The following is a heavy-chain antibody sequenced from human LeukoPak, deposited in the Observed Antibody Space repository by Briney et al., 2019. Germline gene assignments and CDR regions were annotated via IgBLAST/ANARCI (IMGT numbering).Heavy chain of an antibody. J-gene: IGHJ1*01. Sequence: GGSLRLSCAAPGFTFSSYEMNWVRQAPGKGRGGGSYIISSGSTIYYADSVKGRFTISRDNAKNSLYLQMNSLRAEDTAVYYCARGPYDSSGYYYTDPRFQHWGQGTLVTVSS. CDR1: GFTFSSYE. D-gene: IGHD3-22*01. V-gene: IGHV3-48*03. CDR2: IISSGSTI. CDR3: ARGPYDSSGYYYTDPRFQH.